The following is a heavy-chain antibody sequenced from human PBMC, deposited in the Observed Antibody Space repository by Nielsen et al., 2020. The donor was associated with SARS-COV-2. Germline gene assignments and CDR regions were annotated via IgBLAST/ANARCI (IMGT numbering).Heavy chain of an antibody. V-gene: IGHV4-61*01. Sequence: SETLSLTCTVSGGSVSSGSYYWSWIRQPPGKGLEWIGEINHSETTNYSPSLKSRVTISIDTSKNQFSLKLSSVTAADTAVYYCARTMVRGVIIKAGRGFFDLWGRGTLVTVSS. CDR2: INHSETT. CDR3: ARTMVRGVIIKAGRGFFDL. J-gene: IGHJ2*01. D-gene: IGHD3-10*01. CDR1: GGSVSSGSYY.